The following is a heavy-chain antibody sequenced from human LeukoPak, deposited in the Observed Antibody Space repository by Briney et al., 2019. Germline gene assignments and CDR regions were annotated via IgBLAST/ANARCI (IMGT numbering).Heavy chain of an antibody. D-gene: IGHD7-27*01. CDR2: INPGSGDT. Sequence: AASVKVSCKASGYTFSGYFMHLVRQAPGQGLEWMGRINPGSGDTEFAQKFQGRVAMTRDTSISTAYMEVSGLTFDDTAIYYCARDLSSTPNWELDHWGQGTLVTVSS. CDR3: ARDLSSTPNWELDH. V-gene: IGHV1-2*06. J-gene: IGHJ5*02. CDR1: GYTFSGYF.